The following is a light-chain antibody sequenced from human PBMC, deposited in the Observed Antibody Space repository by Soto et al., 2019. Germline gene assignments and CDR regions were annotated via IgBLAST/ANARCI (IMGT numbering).Light chain of an antibody. CDR2: INSDSNH. CDR1: SGHSSYA. Sequence: QSVLTQSPSASASPGPSVNLTCTRSSGHSSYAIAWHQHQPQKGTRYLMKINSDSNHSKGDRIPDCFSGSSSGAERYLSSSSLQSEDEAYYYCQTGGTCILFGGGTKVTVL. J-gene: IGLJ2*01. V-gene: IGLV4-69*01. CDR3: QTGGTCIL.